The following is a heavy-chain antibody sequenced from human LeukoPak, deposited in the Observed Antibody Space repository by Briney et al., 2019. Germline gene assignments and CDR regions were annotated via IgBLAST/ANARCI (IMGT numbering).Heavy chain of an antibody. CDR1: GFAFSEYP. J-gene: IGHJ4*02. V-gene: IGHV3-48*04. Sequence: GGSLRLSCAASGFAFSEYPMNCVRQAPGKGLEWVSNIKGSSSAKNYADSVKGRFPITRDNAKNSLYLQMNSLRAEDTAVYYCGRAQYSSRLDYWGQGTLVTVSS. CDR2: IKGSSSAK. CDR3: GRAQYSSRLDY. D-gene: IGHD6-13*01.